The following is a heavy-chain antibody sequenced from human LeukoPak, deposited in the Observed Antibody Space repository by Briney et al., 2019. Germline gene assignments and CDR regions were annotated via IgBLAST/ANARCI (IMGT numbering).Heavy chain of an antibody. CDR1: GFTFSTYE. J-gene: IGHJ4*02. Sequence: TGRSLRLSCTASGFTFSTYEMNWGRQAPGKGLDWGSCISGSGSTIYYADSVNGRFTISRDNAQNSLYLQMSSLRAEDPALYYCAREGGWATPANDYWGQGTLVTVSS. CDR2: ISGSGSTI. V-gene: IGHV3-48*03. D-gene: IGHD1-26*01. CDR3: AREGGWATPANDY.